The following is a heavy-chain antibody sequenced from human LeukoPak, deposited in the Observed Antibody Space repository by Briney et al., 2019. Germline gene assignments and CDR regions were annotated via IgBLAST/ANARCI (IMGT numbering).Heavy chain of an antibody. J-gene: IGHJ4*02. CDR2: TYYRSQQWYS. CDR1: GDSVSSNGAA. V-gene: IGHV6-1*01. Sequence: SQTLSLTCAISGDSVSSNGAAWNWIRQSPSRGLEWLGRTYYRSQQWYSDYAPSVKGRITLNPDTSKNQFSLQLYSVTPEDTAVYYCGRETDFGVVTNWGQGTLVTVSS. CDR3: GRETDFGVVTN. D-gene: IGHD3-3*01.